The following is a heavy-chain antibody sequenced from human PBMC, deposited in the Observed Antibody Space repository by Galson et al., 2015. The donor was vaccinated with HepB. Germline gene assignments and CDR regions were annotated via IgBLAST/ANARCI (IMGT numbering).Heavy chain of an antibody. V-gene: IGHV3-23*01. CDR2: ISGSGGST. J-gene: IGHJ4*02. Sequence: SLRLSCAASGFTFSSYAMSWVRQAPGKGLEWVSAISGSGGSTYYADSVKGRFTISRDNSKNTLYLQMNSLRAEDTAVYYCAKVGGEGMIVVTMDFDYWGQGTLVTVSS. D-gene: IGHD3-22*01. CDR3: AKVGGEGMIVVTMDFDY. CDR1: GFTFSSYA.